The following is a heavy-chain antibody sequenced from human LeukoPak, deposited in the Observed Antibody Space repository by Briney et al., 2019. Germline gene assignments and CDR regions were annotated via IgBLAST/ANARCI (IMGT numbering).Heavy chain of an antibody. Sequence: SETLSLICTVSGGSLSSYYWSWIRQPPGKGLEWIGYISYSGSTNYNPSLKSRVTISVDASKNQFSLKLSSVTAADTAVYYCARGDNPFDYWGQGTLVTVSS. CDR2: ISYSGST. J-gene: IGHJ4*02. CDR1: GGSLSSYY. CDR3: ARGDNPFDY. V-gene: IGHV4-59*01. D-gene: IGHD1-1*01.